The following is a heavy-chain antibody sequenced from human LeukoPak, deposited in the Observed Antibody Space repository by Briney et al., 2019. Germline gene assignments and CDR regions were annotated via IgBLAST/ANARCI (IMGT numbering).Heavy chain of an antibody. V-gene: IGHV3-48*03. D-gene: IGHD3-22*01. J-gene: IGHJ3*02. CDR2: ISSSGSTI. CDR1: GFTFSSYE. Sequence: GGSLRLSCAASGFTFSSYEMNWVRQAPGKGLEWVSYISSSGSTIYYADSVKGRFTISRDNAKNSLYLQMNSLRAEDTAVYYCARGGHYYDSSGYGAFDIWGQGTMVTVSS. CDR3: ARGGHYYDSSGYGAFDI.